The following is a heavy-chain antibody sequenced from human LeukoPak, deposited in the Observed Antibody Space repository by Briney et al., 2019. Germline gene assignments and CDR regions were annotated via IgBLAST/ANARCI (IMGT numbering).Heavy chain of an antibody. D-gene: IGHD2-8*01. CDR2: ISGSGNTT. Sequence: GGSLRLSCAASGFTLSSCAMNWVRQAPGKGLEWVSAISGSGNTTYYADSVKGRFTISRDNSKNTLYLQMNSLRAEDTAVYYCANGNRCTSPNCLGYYYFYMDVWGKGTTVTVSS. V-gene: IGHV3-23*01. CDR1: GFTLSSCA. CDR3: ANGNRCTSPNCLGYYYFYMDV. J-gene: IGHJ6*03.